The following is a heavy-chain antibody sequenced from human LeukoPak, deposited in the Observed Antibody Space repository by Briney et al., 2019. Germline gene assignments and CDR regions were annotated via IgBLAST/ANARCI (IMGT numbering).Heavy chain of an antibody. CDR2: IIGSGGRT. CDR3: AREIVGAIKSYFDY. J-gene: IGHJ4*02. CDR1: GFTFSSCA. D-gene: IGHD1-26*01. Sequence: GGSLRLSCAASGFTFSSCAMSWVRQAPGKGLEWVSGIIGSGGRTYYADSVKGRFTISRDNSKNTLSLQMTSLRAEDTAVYYCAREIVGAIKSYFDYWGQGTLVTASS. V-gene: IGHV3-23*01.